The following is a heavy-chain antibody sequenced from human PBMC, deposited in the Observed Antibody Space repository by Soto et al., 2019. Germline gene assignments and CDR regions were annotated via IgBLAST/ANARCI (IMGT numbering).Heavy chain of an antibody. J-gene: IGHJ3*02. D-gene: IGHD3-9*01. V-gene: IGHV4-59*08. CDR1: GGSISSYY. CDR3: AKYDFLPDTHDAFDI. CDR2: ISNSGNT. Sequence: ASETLSLTCTVSGGSISSYYWSWIRQSPGRGLEWIGYISNSGNTKYNPSLKSRVAISLDTSKDQFSLKLSSVTAADTAVYYCAKYDFLPDTHDAFDIWGQGTMVTVSS.